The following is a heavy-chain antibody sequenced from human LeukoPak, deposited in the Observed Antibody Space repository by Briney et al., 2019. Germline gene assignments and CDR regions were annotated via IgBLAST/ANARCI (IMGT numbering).Heavy chain of an antibody. CDR1: GFTFDDYG. V-gene: IGHV3-20*04. D-gene: IGHD3-16*02. CDR3: ARGGYRQLAYFDY. Sequence: GGSLRLSCEASGFTFDDYGMTWGRQVPGKGLEWISSINWNGGTTSYADSVKGRFTISRDNDKNSLYLQMNSLRAEDTALYYCARGGYRQLAYFDYWGQGALVTVSS. CDR2: INWNGGTT. J-gene: IGHJ4*02.